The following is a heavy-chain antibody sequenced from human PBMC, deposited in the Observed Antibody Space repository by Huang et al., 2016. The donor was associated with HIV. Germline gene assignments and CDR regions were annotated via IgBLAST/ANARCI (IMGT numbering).Heavy chain of an antibody. CDR2: LNPKNGAT. J-gene: IGHJ4*02. Sequence: VQLVQSGAEVKKPGASVTVSCKPSGYTFADYFIHWVRQAPGKGLEWMAWLNPKNGATNYAQKFLGRVTVTGDTSINTAYMEFSGLTSDDTTNYYCTRDGVAPDEEFDYWGQGTLIIVSS. V-gene: IGHV1-2*02. CDR1: GYTFADYF. D-gene: IGHD5-12*01. CDR3: TRDGVAPDEEFDY.